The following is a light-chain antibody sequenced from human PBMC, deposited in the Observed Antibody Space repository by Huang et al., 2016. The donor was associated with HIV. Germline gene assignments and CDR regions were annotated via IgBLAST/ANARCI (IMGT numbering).Light chain of an antibody. CDR3: QQYNSYPFT. J-gene: IGKJ3*01. CDR1: QSISNW. CDR2: DAS. V-gene: IGKV1-5*01. Sequence: DIQMTQSPSTLSASVGDRVTITCRASQSISNWLAWYQQKPGKAPKLLIDDASSLESGVPSTFSGSGSWTEFTLTISSLQPDYSATYYCQQYNSYPFTFGPGTKVDIK.